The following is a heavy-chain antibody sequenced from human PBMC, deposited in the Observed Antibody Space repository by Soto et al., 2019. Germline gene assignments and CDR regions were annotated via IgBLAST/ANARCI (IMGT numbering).Heavy chain of an antibody. V-gene: IGHV1-69*02. CDR3: ARVPLPGDCSGWYF. CDR2: IIPILGIA. CDR1: GGTFSSYT. J-gene: IGHJ4*02. Sequence: QVQLVQSGAEVKKPGSSVKVSCKASGGTFSSYTISWVRQAPGQGLEWMGRIIPILGIANYAQKFQGRVTINADKSTSTAYMELSSLRSEDTAVYYCARVPLPGDCSGWYFWGRGTLVTVSS. D-gene: IGHD6-19*01.